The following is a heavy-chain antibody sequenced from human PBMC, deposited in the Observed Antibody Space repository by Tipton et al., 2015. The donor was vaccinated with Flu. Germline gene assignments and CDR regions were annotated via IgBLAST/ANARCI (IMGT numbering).Heavy chain of an antibody. CDR1: GGSISSGGYY. J-gene: IGHJ5*02. Sequence: TLSLTCTVSGGSISSGGYYWSWIRQHPGKGLEWIGYIYYSGSTYYNPSLKSRVTISVDTSKNQFSLKLSSVTAADTAVYYCARGSSIAAAFKIDWFDPWGQGTLVTVSS. V-gene: IGHV4-31*03. CDR3: ARGSSIAAAFKIDWFDP. CDR2: IYYSGST. D-gene: IGHD6-13*01.